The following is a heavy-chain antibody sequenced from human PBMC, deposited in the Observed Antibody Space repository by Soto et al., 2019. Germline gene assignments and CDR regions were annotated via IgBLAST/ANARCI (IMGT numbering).Heavy chain of an antibody. Sequence: QVQLVQSGAEVKKPGSSVKVSCKASGGTFSSYAISWVRQAPGQGLEWMGGIIPIFGTANYAQKFQGRVTIXXDXSXXTAYMELRSLRSEDTAVYYCARVPSPYGDYAFFQHWGQGTLVTVSS. V-gene: IGHV1-69*12. D-gene: IGHD4-17*01. CDR3: ARVPSPYGDYAFFQH. CDR1: GGTFSSYA. CDR2: IIPIFGTA. J-gene: IGHJ1*01.